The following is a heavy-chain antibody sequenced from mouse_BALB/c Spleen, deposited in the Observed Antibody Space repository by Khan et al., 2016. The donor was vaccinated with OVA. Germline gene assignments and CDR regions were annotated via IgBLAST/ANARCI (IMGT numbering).Heavy chain of an antibody. D-gene: IGHD6-1*01. CDR2: LSTGGHST. V-gene: IGHV5-9-3*01. CDR3: ARSLVESLALPY. J-gene: IGHJ4*01. Sequence: EVQLVESGGGLVKPGGSLKLSCSASGFTFSTYAMSWVRQTPEKRLECIATLSTGGHSTFSPDSAKGRFTISRDNAKNTLYLQMCSLRSEHTAMYYCARSLVESLALPYWGPGASVAVGS. CDR1: GFTFSTYA.